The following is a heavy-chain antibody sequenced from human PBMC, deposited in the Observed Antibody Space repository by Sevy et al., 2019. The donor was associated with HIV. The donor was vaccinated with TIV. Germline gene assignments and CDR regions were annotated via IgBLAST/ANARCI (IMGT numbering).Heavy chain of an antibody. J-gene: IGHJ5*02. V-gene: IGHV4-38-2*02. D-gene: IGHD4-17*01. CDR2: IYHSGNT. Sequence: SETLSLTCTVSGDSISGGYYWGWIRQSPGKGLEWIGSIYHSGNTYYNPSLKSRVTISVDTSKIQFSLKLSSVTAADTAVYYCARDRGGDYVTQLDPWGQGTLVTVSS. CDR1: GDSISGGYY. CDR3: ARDRGGDYVTQLDP.